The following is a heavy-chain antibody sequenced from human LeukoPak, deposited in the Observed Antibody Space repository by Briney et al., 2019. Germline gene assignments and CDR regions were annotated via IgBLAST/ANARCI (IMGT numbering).Heavy chain of an antibody. CDR3: ARGLSAAYEYNWFDP. Sequence: SETLSLTCTVSGDSISDFYFSWVRQPAGKGLEWIGRINASGTTRFNPSFKSRVTMSVDTSKNQIFLKLTSVTAADTAVYFCARGLSAAYEYNWFDPWGQGTLVTVSS. J-gene: IGHJ5*02. CDR1: GDSISDFY. D-gene: IGHD6-13*01. V-gene: IGHV4-4*07. CDR2: INASGTT.